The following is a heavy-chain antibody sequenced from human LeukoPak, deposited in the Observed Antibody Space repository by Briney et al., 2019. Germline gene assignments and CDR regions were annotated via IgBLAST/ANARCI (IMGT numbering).Heavy chain of an antibody. CDR2: INHSGST. CDR1: GGSFSGYY. D-gene: IGHD3-10*01. V-gene: IGHV4-34*01. Sequence: SETLSLTRAVYGGSFSGYYWSWIRQPPGKGLEWIGEINHSGSTNYNPSLKSRVTISVDTSKNQFSLKLSSVTAADTAVYYCARVDYKYYYGSGTRDWFDPWGQGTLVTVSS. J-gene: IGHJ5*02. CDR3: ARVDYKYYYGSGTRDWFDP.